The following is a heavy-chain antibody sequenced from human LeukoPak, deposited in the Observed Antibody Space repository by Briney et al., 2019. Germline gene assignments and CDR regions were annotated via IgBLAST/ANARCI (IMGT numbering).Heavy chain of an antibody. CDR2: IHSDGST. CDR3: AREYCTSGVCCFDP. J-gene: IGHJ5*02. Sequence: GGSLRLSCAASGFTVNSNYMSWVRQAPGEGLEWVSVIHSDGSTYYADSVKGRFTISRDNSKNTLFLQMNSLRAEDTAVYYCAREYCTSGVCCFDPWSKGTLVTVSS. D-gene: IGHD2-8*01. CDR1: GFTVNSNY. V-gene: IGHV3-53*01.